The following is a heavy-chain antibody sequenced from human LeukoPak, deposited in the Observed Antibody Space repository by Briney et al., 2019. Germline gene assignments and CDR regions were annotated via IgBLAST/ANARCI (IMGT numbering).Heavy chain of an antibody. CDR3: ATAPILRGEGGEHYKYGMDV. J-gene: IGHJ6*02. V-gene: IGHV4-4*02. Sequence: SETLPLTCAVSVGSINSGNWWSWVRQSPGKGLEWIGEIYHNGTPNYNPSLKSRVTISADTFKNHFSLKMTSVTAADTAVYYCATAPILRGEGGEHYKYGMDVWGQGTTVIVSS. CDR1: VGSINSGNW. D-gene: IGHD2-2*02. CDR2: IYHNGTP.